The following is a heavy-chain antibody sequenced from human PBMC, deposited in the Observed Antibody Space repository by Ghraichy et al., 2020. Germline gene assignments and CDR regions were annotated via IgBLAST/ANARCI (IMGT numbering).Heavy chain of an antibody. D-gene: IGHD3-3*01. CDR3: ARGDYEFCSGHWTPSEPWFDP. CDR1: GYSFIGYY. V-gene: IGHV1-2*02. CDR2: INPNSGDT. J-gene: IGHJ5*02. Sequence: ASVKVSCKASGYSFIGYYIHWVRQAPGQGLEWMGWINPNSGDTDYAQKFQGRVTMTRDTSINSVYMELSRLRSDDTAVYYCARGDYEFCSGHWTPSEPWFDPWGQGCMVTVSS.